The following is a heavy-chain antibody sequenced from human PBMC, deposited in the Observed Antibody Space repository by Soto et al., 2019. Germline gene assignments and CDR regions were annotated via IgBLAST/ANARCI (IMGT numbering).Heavy chain of an antibody. D-gene: IGHD4-17*01. CDR3: ARDRVYGGNPTHYFDY. CDR1: GGTFSSYA. V-gene: IGHV1-69*12. CDR2: IIPIFGTA. Sequence: QVQLVQSGAEVKKPGSSVKVSCKASGGTFSSYAISWVRQAPGQGLEWMGGIIPIFGTANYAQKFQGRVTSTADESTSTAYMELSSLRSEDTAVYYCARDRVYGGNPTHYFDYWGQGTLVTVSS. J-gene: IGHJ4*02.